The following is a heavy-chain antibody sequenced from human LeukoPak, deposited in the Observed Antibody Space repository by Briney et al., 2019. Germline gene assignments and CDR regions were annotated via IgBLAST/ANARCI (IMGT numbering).Heavy chain of an antibody. V-gene: IGHV3-30*18. D-gene: IGHD6-13*01. CDR3: AKDVSPTYSSSWWNYYYYGMDV. CDR1: GFTFSSYG. Sequence: GGSLRLSCAASGFTFSSYGMHWVRQAPGKGLEWVAVISYDGSNKYYADSVKGRFTISRDNSKNTLYLQMNSLRAEDPAVYYYAKDVSPTYSSSWWNYYYYGMDVWGQGTTVTVSS. CDR2: ISYDGSNK. J-gene: IGHJ6*02.